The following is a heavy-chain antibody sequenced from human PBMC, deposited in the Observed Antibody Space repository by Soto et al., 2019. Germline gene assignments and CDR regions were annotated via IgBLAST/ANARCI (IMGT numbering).Heavy chain of an antibody. Sequence: EAQLVESGGGLVQPGGSPRLSCAASAFTFSNHWMNWVRQAPGKGLEWLANIKQDGSERNYVESVKGRFTISRDNAKNSLYLEMHSLRAEDTAVYYCARGFGTDYWGQGTLVTVSS. CDR1: AFTFSNHW. D-gene: IGHD1-1*01. CDR2: IKQDGSER. J-gene: IGHJ4*02. CDR3: ARGFGTDY. V-gene: IGHV3-7*01.